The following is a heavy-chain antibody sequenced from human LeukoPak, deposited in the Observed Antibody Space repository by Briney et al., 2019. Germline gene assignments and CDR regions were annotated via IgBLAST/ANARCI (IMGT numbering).Heavy chain of an antibody. D-gene: IGHD5-18*01. CDR1: GFTFSSYS. Sequence: GGSLRLSCAASGFTFSSYSMNWVRQAPGEGLEWVSSISSSSSYIYYADSVKGRFTISRDNAKNSLYLQMNSLRAEDTAVYYCARDGNSYGFDYWGQGTLVTVSS. V-gene: IGHV3-21*01. CDR2: ISSSSSYI. CDR3: ARDGNSYGFDY. J-gene: IGHJ4*02.